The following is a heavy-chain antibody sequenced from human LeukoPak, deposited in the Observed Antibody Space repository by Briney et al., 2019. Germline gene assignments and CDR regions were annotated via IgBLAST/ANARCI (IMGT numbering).Heavy chain of an antibody. CDR2: ISYDGSNK. D-gene: IGHD6-13*01. CDR3: ARGDISSWRNLYNWFDP. J-gene: IGHJ5*02. V-gene: IGHV3-30*04. CDR1: GFTFSSYA. Sequence: GGSLRLSCAASGFTFSSYAMHWVRQAPGKGLEWVAVISYDGSNKYYADSVKGRFTISRDNSKNTLYLQMNSLRAEDTAVYYCARGDISSWRNLYNWFDPWGQGTLVTVSS.